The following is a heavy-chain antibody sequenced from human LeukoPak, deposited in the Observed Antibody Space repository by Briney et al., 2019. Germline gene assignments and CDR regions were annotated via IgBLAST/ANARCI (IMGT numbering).Heavy chain of an antibody. J-gene: IGHJ3*02. D-gene: IGHD3-10*01. V-gene: IGHV1-58*02. CDR2: IVVGSGNT. Sequence: SVKVSCKASGFTFTSSAMQWVRQARGQRLEWIGWIVVGSGNTNYAQKFQERVTITRDMSTSTAYMELSSLRSEDTAVYYCARPYGSGSPRAFDIWGQGTMVTVSS. CDR3: ARPYGSGSPRAFDI. CDR1: GFTFTSSA.